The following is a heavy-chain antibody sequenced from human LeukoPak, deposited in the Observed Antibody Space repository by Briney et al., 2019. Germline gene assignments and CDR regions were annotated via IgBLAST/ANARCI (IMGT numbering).Heavy chain of an antibody. CDR1: GFTFSSYA. D-gene: IGHD2/OR15-2a*01. CDR3: VRGLSGAYFALDY. J-gene: IGHJ4*02. Sequence: GGSPRLSCAASGFTFSSYAMNWVRQAPGKGLEWVSGTSGSGSSTYYADSVKGRFTISRDNSKNTLSLQMNSLRAEDTAVYYCVRGLSGAYFALDYWGQGTRVTVSS. CDR2: TSGSGSST. V-gene: IGHV3-23*01.